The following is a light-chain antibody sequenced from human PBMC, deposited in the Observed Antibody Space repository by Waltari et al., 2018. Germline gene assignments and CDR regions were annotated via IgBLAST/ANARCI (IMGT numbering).Light chain of an antibody. Sequence: QSVLTQPPSVSGAPGQRVTISCTGSSSNIGGGYDVPWYQQLPGTAPKLLIYNNNNRPSGVPDRFSGSKSGTSASLAITGLQAEDEADYYCQSYDISLSGSLFGGGTKLTVL. CDR3: QSYDISLSGSL. J-gene: IGLJ2*01. V-gene: IGLV1-40*01. CDR1: SSNIGGGYD. CDR2: NNN.